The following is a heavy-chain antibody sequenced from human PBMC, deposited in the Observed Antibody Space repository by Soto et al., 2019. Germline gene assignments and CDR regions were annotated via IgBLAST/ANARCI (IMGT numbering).Heavy chain of an antibody. Sequence: EVPLLESGGGLVQPGGSLRISCAASGFTFSSYAMNWVRQAPGKGLEWVSVISGSGGSTYYADSVKGRFTISRDNAKNTLYLQMNSLRGDDTAVYYCAKRAHGLYVDYWGQGTLVTVSS. CDR2: ISGSGGST. CDR1: GFTFSSYA. CDR3: AKRAHGLYVDY. J-gene: IGHJ4*02. V-gene: IGHV3-23*01.